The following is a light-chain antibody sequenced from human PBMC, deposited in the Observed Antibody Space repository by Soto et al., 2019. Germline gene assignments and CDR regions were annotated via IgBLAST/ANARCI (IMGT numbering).Light chain of an antibody. CDR1: QSVSTY. Sequence: EIVLTQFPATLSLSPGERATLSCRASQSVSTYLAWYHQKPGQAPRLLIYGASNRATGIPARFSGSGSGTDFTLTIGSLEPEESAVYYCHRRGTWPETFGQGTKVEIK. J-gene: IGKJ1*01. CDR2: GAS. CDR3: HRRGTWPET. V-gene: IGKV3-11*01.